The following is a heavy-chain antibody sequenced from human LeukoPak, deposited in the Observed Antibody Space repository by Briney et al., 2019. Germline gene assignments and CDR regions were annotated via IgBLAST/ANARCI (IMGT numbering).Heavy chain of an antibody. CDR3: AKADRRSDLPYYFDY. J-gene: IGHJ4*02. V-gene: IGHV3-23*01. CDR2: ISGTST. CDR1: GFMFSSYA. Sequence: GGSLRLSCAASGFMFSSYAMTWVRQAPGKGLEWVSTISGTSTYYGDSVKGRFTISRDNSKNTLFLQMNGLRAEDTAVYYCAKADRRSDLPYYFDYWGQGTLVTVSS.